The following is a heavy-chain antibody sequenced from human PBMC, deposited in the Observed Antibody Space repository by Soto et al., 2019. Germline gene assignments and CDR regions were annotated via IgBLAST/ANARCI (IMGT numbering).Heavy chain of an antibody. V-gene: IGHV1-8*01. CDR2: RNPNSGNT. Sequence: QVQLVQSGAEVKKPGASVKVSCKASGYTFTSYDINWVRQATGQGLEWMGWRNPNSGNTGYAQKFQSRVTMTRNTSISTAYMELSSLRSEDTAVYYCARGSKGSSWYAYWFDPWGQGTLVTVSS. CDR1: GYTFTSYD. J-gene: IGHJ5*02. CDR3: ARGSKGSSWYAYWFDP. D-gene: IGHD6-13*01.